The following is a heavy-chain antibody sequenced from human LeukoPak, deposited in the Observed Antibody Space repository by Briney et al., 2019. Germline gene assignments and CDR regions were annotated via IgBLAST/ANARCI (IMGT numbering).Heavy chain of an antibody. V-gene: IGHV4-39*01. CDR2: IYYSGST. D-gene: IGHD3-22*01. CDR3: ARQPQNIVVFDY. CDR1: SGSISSNY. J-gene: IGHJ4*02. Sequence: PSETLSLTCTVSSGSISSNYWGWIRQPPGKGLEWIGSIYYSGSTYYNPSLKSRVTISVDTSKNQFSLKLNSVTAADTAVYYCARQPQNIVVFDYWGQGTLVTVSS.